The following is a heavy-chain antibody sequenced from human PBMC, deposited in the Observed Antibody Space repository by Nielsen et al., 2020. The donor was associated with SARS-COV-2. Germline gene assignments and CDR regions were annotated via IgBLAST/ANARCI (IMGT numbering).Heavy chain of an antibody. CDR2: INEDGSVV. D-gene: IGHD4-17*01. V-gene: IGHV3-7*05. CDR3: ARAVTTVTIDFDY. CDR1: GLIFSSFW. Sequence: GGSLRLSCAASGLIFSSFWMVWVRQAPGKGLEWVANINEDGSVVNYVDSVKGRFTISRDNAGKSLYLQMNSLRAEDTAVYYCARAVTTVTIDFDYWGQGTLVTVSS. J-gene: IGHJ4*02.